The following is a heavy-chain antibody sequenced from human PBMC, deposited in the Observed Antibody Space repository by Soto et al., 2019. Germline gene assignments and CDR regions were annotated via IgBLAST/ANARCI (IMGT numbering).Heavy chain of an antibody. CDR3: ATPEGYGSGSYYFDS. CDR2: VYVTGTGT. V-gene: IGHV1-46*01. CDR1: VYPFTTYH. Sequence: ASVKFSFQASVYPFTTYHLHWVRQAPRQGLEWMGIVYVTGTGTRSAQKFQGRLTMTRDRSTSTVYMELSSLRSDDTAVYYCATPEGYGSGSYYFDSWGQGTLVTVSS. D-gene: IGHD3-10*01. J-gene: IGHJ4*02.